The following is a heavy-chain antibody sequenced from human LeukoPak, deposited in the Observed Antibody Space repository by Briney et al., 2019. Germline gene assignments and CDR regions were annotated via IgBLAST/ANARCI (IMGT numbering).Heavy chain of an antibody. Sequence: PGGSLRLSCAASGFTFSSYAMSWVRQAPGKGLEWVSAISGSGGSTYYADSVKGRFTISRDNSKNTLYLQMNSLRAEDTAVYYCAREWRYYGSGSWSIYGMDVWGQGTTVTVSS. CDR2: ISGSGGST. V-gene: IGHV3-23*01. J-gene: IGHJ6*02. D-gene: IGHD3-10*01. CDR1: GFTFSSYA. CDR3: AREWRYYGSGSWSIYGMDV.